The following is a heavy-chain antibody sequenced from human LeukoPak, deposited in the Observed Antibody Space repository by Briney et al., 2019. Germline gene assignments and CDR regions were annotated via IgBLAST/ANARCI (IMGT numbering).Heavy chain of an antibody. CDR1: GYTFTTNG. Sequence: ASVKGSCRASGYTFTTNGISWVRQAPGQGLEWIALISPDNGDTKYAQEFQGRLTVTTDTSTSTAYMELRSLRSDDTAVYYCARLRGGIYSSRDAFDIWGQGTMVTVSS. CDR3: ARLRGGIYSSRDAFDI. J-gene: IGHJ3*02. D-gene: IGHD6-19*01. CDR2: ISPDNGDT. V-gene: IGHV1-18*04.